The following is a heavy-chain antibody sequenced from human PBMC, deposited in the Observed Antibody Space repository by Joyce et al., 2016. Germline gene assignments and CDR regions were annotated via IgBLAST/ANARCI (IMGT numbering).Heavy chain of an antibody. CDR1: GDSISSPGYY. Sequence: QVQLQESGPGLVKPSQTLSLTCTVSGDSISSPGYYWSWIRQTPGKGLEWIGYIYYTGNTFYNPSLSSRVSISADSSKNQFSLSLTSVTAADTAVYYCVRHLRANNRSFNYWGQGTLVTVSS. J-gene: IGHJ4*02. CDR2: IYYTGNT. CDR3: VRHLRANNRSFNY. D-gene: IGHD1/OR15-1a*01. V-gene: IGHV4-30-4*01.